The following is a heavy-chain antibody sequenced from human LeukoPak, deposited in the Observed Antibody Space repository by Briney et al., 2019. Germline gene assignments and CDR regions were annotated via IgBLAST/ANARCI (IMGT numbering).Heavy chain of an antibody. CDR3: ARDSGGLWPYYYGMDV. J-gene: IGHJ6*02. CDR1: GFTFSSYW. CDR2: IKQDGSEK. D-gene: IGHD2-8*02. Sequence: QSGGSLRLSCAASGFTFSSYWMSWVRQAPGKGLEWVANIKQDGSEKYYVDSVKGRFTISRDNAKNSLYLQMSSLRAEDTAVYYCARDSGGLWPYYYGMDVWGQGTTVTVSS. V-gene: IGHV3-7*03.